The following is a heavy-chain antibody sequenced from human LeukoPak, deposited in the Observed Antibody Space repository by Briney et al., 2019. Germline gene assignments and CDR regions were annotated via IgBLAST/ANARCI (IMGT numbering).Heavy chain of an antibody. J-gene: IGHJ3*02. D-gene: IGHD3-22*01. Sequence: ASVKVSCKASGYTFTGYYMHWVRQAPGQGLEWMGRINPNSGGTNYAQKFQGRVTMTRDTSISTAYMELSRLRSDDTAVYYCASDLRYYDSSGYYYKAFDIWGQGTMVTVSS. CDR3: ASDLRYYDSSGYYYKAFDI. V-gene: IGHV1-2*06. CDR2: INPNSGGT. CDR1: GYTFTGYY.